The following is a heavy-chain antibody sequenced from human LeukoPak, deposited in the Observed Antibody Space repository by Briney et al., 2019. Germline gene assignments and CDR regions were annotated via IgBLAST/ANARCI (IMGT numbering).Heavy chain of an antibody. V-gene: IGHV4-59*06. D-gene: IGHD3-3*01. J-gene: IGHJ4*02. CDR1: GGSISSYY. CDR3: ARAGGLEYYFDY. Sequence: SETLSLTCTVSGGSISSYYWSWIRQHPGMGLEWIGYIYYSGSTYYNPSLKSRVTISVDTSKNQFSLKLSSVTAADTAVYYCARAGGLEYYFDYWGQGTLVTVSS. CDR2: IYYSGST.